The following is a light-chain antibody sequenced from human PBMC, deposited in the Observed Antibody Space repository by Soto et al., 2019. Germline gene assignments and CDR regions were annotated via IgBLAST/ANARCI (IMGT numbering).Light chain of an antibody. V-gene: IGKV1-5*03. CDR1: QSISGW. CDR2: KAS. CDR3: QQYHSFPVT. J-gene: IGKJ1*01. Sequence: QMTQSASTLSASVGDRVTITCRASQSISGWLAWYQQKQGKAPKLLIYKASSLKSGVPSRFSGSGSGTELTITIRSLQPDDSETDYCQQYHSFPVTFGQGTKVDIK.